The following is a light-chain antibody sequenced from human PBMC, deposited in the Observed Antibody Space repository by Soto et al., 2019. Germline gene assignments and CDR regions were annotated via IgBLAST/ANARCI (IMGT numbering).Light chain of an antibody. J-gene: IGLJ1*01. Sequence: QSVLTQPPSVSGAPGQRVTISCTGSSSNIGAGYDVHWYQQLPGTAPELLTYGNSNRPSGVPDRFSGSKSGTSASLAITGLQAEDEADYYCQSYDSSLSGVFGTGTKVTVL. V-gene: IGLV1-40*01. CDR1: SSNIGAGYD. CDR3: QSYDSSLSGV. CDR2: GNS.